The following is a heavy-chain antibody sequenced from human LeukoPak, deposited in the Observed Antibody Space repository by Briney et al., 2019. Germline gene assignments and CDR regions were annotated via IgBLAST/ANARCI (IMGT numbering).Heavy chain of an antibody. Sequence: GGSLRLSCAASGFTFSHYTMNWIRQAPGKGLEWVASISGGSTYIFYSPSVGGRVYPGSRGGRRFTVSRDDAKNTLFLQMNSLRAEDTAVYYCASEWVTIFGVVLDYWGQGTLVTVSS. D-gene: IGHD3-3*01. CDR1: GFTFSHYT. V-gene: IGHV3-21*06. CDR3: ASEWVTIFGVVLDY. J-gene: IGHJ4*02. CDR2: ISGGSTYI.